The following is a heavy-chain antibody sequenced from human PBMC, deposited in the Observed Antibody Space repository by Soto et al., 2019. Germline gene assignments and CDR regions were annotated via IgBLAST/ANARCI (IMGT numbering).Heavy chain of an antibody. CDR1: GFTFSSYA. J-gene: IGHJ3*02. V-gene: IGHV3-23*01. D-gene: IGHD3-10*01. CDR3: AKEYMVRGIIVGRSAFDI. Sequence: PGGSLRLSCAASGFTFSSYAMSWVRQAPGKGLEWVSAISGSGGSTYYADSVKGRFTISRDNSKNTLYLQMNSLRAEDTAVYYCAKEYMVRGIIVGRSAFDIWGQGTMVTVSS. CDR2: ISGSGGST.